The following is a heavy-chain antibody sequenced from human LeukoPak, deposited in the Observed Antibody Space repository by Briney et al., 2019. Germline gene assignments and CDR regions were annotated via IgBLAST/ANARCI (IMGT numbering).Heavy chain of an antibody. CDR3: AKVARGIGSGWYPFDY. V-gene: IGHV3-23*01. Sequence: PGGSLRLSCAASEFTFSTYAMSWVRQAPGEGLEWVSAISGSGVSSYYADSVKGRFTISRDNSKNTLYLQMDSLRAEDTAVYYCAKVARGIGSGWYPFDYWGQGTLVIVSS. D-gene: IGHD6-19*01. CDR1: EFTFSTYA. CDR2: ISGSGVSS. J-gene: IGHJ4*02.